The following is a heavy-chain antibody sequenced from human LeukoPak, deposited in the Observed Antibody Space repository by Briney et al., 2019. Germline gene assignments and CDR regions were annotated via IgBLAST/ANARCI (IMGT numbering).Heavy chain of an antibody. CDR3: ARVLDCGGDCYGYFDY. CDR1: GYTFTSYG. D-gene: IGHD2-21*02. Sequence: GASVKVSCKASGYTFTSYGISWVRQAPGQGLEWMGWISAYNGNTNYAQKLQGRVTMTTDTSTSTAYMELRSLRSDDTAVYYCARVLDCGGDCYGYFDYWGQGTLVTVSP. CDR2: ISAYNGNT. V-gene: IGHV1-18*01. J-gene: IGHJ4*02.